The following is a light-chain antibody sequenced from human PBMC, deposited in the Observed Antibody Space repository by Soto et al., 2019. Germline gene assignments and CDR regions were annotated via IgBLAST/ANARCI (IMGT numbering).Light chain of an antibody. CDR1: SSNIGAGYD. CDR2: ANK. CDR3: AAWDDSLNGYV. Sequence: QSVLTQAPSVSGAPGQTVTISCTGSSSNIGAGYDVHWYQQLPGTAPKLLIYANKNRPAGVPDRFSASKSGTSASLAITGLQADDEADYYCAAWDDSLNGYVFGTGTKVTVL. J-gene: IGLJ1*01. V-gene: IGLV1-40*01.